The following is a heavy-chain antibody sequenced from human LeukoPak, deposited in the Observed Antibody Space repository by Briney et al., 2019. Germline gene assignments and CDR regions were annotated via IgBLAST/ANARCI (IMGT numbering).Heavy chain of an antibody. CDR1: GFTFSTYS. CDR3: ATAAAAHYDMDV. D-gene: IGHD2-15*01. Sequence: GSLRLSCAASGFTFSTYSMNWIRQPPGKGLEWIGEINHSGNTDYNPSLKSRVTISVDTSKTQFSLKLSSVTAADTAVYYCATAAAAHYDMDVWGQGTTVTVSS. CDR2: INHSGNT. J-gene: IGHJ6*02. V-gene: IGHV4-34*01.